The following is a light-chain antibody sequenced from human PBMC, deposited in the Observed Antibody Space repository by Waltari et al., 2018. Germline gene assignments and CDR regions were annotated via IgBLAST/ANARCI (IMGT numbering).Light chain of an antibody. V-gene: IGLV1-44*01. CDR1: SSNIGSNT. CDR2: SNN. Sequence: QSVLPQPPSASGTPGQRVTIPCFGSSSNIGSNTLNWYQQLPGTAPKLLIYSNNQRPSGVPDRFSGSKSGTSASLAISGLQSEDEADYYCAAWDDSLNGWVFGGGTKLTVL. CDR3: AAWDDSLNGWV. J-gene: IGLJ3*02.